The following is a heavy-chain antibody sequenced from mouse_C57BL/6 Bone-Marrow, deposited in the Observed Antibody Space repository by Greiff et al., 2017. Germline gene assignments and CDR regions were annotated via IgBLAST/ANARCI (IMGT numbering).Heavy chain of an antibody. V-gene: IGHV1-74*01. CDR3: AIASYYGYDGRDY. Sequence: QVQLQQPGAELVKPGASVKVSYKASGYTFTSYWMHWVKQRPGQGLEWIGRIHPSDSDTNYNQKFKGKATLTVDKSSSTAYMQLSSLTSEDSAVYYCAIASYYGYDGRDYWGQGTTLTVAS. CDR1: GYTFTSYW. CDR2: IHPSDSDT. D-gene: IGHD2-2*01. J-gene: IGHJ2*01.